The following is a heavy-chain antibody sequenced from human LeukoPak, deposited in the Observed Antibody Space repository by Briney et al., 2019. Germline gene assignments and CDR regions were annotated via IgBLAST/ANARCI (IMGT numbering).Heavy chain of an antibody. D-gene: IGHD6-13*01. J-gene: IGHJ4*02. CDR3: ARGVVAAAGRTFDF. CDR2: IYYSGNT. V-gene: IGHV4-39*07. Sequence: SETLSLTCTVSGDSISSGFYYWGWIRQPPGKGLEWIGSIYYSGNTYYNPSLKSRVTISLDTSQNQFSLKLSSLTAADTAVYYCARGVVAAAGRTFDFWGQGTLVTVSS. CDR1: GDSISSGFYY.